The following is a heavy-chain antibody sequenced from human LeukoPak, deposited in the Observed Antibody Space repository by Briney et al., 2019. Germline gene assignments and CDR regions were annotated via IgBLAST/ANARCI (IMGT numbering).Heavy chain of an antibody. CDR2: FSSGGSP. CDR3: ARNQRYSSSWYQVGTYSYNWFDP. J-gene: IGHJ5*02. V-gene: IGHV3-66*01. CDR1: GVRVSSNY. Sequence: GGSLRLSCAASGVRVSSNYMSWVRQAPGKGLEWVAVFSSGGSPDYAHSLKCSFTISRDNSKNTLYLQMNTLRAQDTAMYYCARNQRYSSSWYQVGTYSYNWFDPWGQGTLVTVSS. D-gene: IGHD6-13*01.